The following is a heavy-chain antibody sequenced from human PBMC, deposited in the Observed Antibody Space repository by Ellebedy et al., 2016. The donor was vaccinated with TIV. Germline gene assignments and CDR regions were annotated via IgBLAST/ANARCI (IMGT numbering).Heavy chain of an antibody. CDR1: GSFISSGHY. CDR3: AGGFTNGSGSSSMGGD. J-gene: IGHJ4*02. V-gene: IGHV4-38-2*02. CDR2: IHHSGST. D-gene: IGHD3-10*01. Sequence: MPSETLSLTCNVPGSFISSGHYWGWIRQAPGKGLEWIGSIHHSGSTYYNSSLESRVTISVDTSNNQFSLALSAVSAADTAIYYCAGGFTNGSGSSSMGGDWGQGTLVTFSS.